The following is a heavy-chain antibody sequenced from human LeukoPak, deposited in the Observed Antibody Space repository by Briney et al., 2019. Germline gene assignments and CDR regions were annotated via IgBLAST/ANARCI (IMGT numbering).Heavy chain of an antibody. CDR3: ARGRVSSSSWSSTYYYYFYMDV. CDR1: GDSISMHY. V-gene: IGHV4-59*11. J-gene: IGHJ6*03. Sequence: PSETLSLTCSVSGDSISMHYWSWIRQPPGKGLEWIGHIDHTGSTNYNPSLNSRVTISRDTSKNHFSLELSSVTAADTAVYFCARGRVSSSSWSSTYYYYFYMDVWGKGTTVTVSS. CDR2: IDHTGST. D-gene: IGHD6-13*01.